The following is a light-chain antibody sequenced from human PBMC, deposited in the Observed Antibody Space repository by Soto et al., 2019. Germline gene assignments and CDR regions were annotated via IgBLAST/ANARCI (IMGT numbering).Light chain of an antibody. CDR1: SSDIGGYDS. CDR2: DVN. CDR3: TSYSSGSSHVV. J-gene: IGLJ2*01. Sequence: QSVLTQPASVSGSPGQSITLSCTGTSSDIGGYDSVSWYQRHPGKAPKLIIYDVNNRPSGVSNRSSGSKSGNTASLTISGLQAEDEADYYCTSYSSGSSHVVFCGGTKVTVL. V-gene: IGLV2-14*01.